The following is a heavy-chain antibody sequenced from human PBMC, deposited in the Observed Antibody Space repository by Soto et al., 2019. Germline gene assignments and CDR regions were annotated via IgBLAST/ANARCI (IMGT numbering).Heavy chain of an antibody. J-gene: IGHJ6*02. V-gene: IGHV1-69*13. Sequence: SVKVSCKASGYMFSSYGISRVRQAPGQGLEWMGGIIPIFGTANYAQKFQGRVTITADESTSTAYMELSSLRSEDTAVYYCAREETTAGTGYYYGMDVWGQGTTVTVSS. D-gene: IGHD6-13*01. CDR2: IIPIFGTA. CDR1: GYMFSSYG. CDR3: AREETTAGTGYYYGMDV.